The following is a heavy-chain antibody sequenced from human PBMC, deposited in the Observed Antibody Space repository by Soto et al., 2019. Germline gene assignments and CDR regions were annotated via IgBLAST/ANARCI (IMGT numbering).Heavy chain of an antibody. CDR2: MRSKTYGGTT. CDR3: SRDDSDWFFN. CDR1: GFSFGEYG. Sequence: GGSLRLSCTASGFSFGEYGMSWFRQAPGKGLQWVGFMRSKTYGGTTYAASVKGRFTISRDDSKKTAYLQMNSLESEDTAVYYCSRDDSDWFFNWGRGTLVTVSS. D-gene: IGHD3-9*01. V-gene: IGHV3-49*03. J-gene: IGHJ4*02.